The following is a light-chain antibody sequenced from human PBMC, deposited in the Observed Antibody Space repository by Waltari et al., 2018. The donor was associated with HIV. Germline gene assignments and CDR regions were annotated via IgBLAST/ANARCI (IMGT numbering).Light chain of an antibody. CDR1: ALPNQY. J-gene: IGLJ2*01. V-gene: IGLV3-25*03. Sequence: SYELKQTPSVSVSPGQTARITCSGDALPNQYTYWYQQKPGQAPVLVMYKDSERPSGIPERYSGSSSGTAVTLTISGVQAEDEADYYCQSADRGLVVFGGGTKLIVL. CDR3: QSADRGLVV. CDR2: KDS.